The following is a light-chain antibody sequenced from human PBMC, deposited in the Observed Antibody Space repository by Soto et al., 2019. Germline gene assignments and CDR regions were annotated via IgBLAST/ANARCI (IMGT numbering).Light chain of an antibody. V-gene: IGKV3-20*01. J-gene: IGKJ3*01. CDR1: QSVSRSY. CDR3: QQYGSSPRA. CDR2: GAS. Sequence: EIVLTQSPGTLSLSPGERATLSCRASQSVSRSYLAWYQQKPGQAPRLLIYGASSRATGIPDRFSGSGSGTDFTLTISRLEPEDFAVYYCQQYGSSPRAFGPGTKVDI.